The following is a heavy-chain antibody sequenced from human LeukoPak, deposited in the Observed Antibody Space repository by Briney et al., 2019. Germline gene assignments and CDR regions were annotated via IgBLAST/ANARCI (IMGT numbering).Heavy chain of an antibody. CDR1: GFTFGDYA. D-gene: IGHD6-19*01. V-gene: IGHV3-49*04. CDR2: IRNKAYGGTT. J-gene: IGHJ3*02. Sequence: SGGSLRLSFTTSGFTFGDYAMSWVRQAPGKGLEWVSFIRNKAYGGTTEYAASVKGRFAISRDDSKSIAYLQMNSLKTEDTAVYYCTRGWDSSGWYDDAFDIWGQGTMVTVSS. CDR3: TRGWDSSGWYDDAFDI.